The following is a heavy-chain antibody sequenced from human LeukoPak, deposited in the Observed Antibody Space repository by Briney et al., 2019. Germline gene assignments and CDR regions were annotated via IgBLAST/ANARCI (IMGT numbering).Heavy chain of an antibody. CDR3: ARQQRYCSGGSCYRTFDI. CDR1: GGSISSYY. V-gene: IGHV4-59*08. CDR2: IYYSGST. D-gene: IGHD2-15*01. J-gene: IGHJ3*02. Sequence: SETLSLTCTVFGGSISSYYWSWIRQPPGKGLEWIGYIYYSGSTNYNPSLKSRVTISVDTSKNQFSLKLSSVTAADTAVYYCARQQRYCSGGSCYRTFDIWGQGTMVTVSS.